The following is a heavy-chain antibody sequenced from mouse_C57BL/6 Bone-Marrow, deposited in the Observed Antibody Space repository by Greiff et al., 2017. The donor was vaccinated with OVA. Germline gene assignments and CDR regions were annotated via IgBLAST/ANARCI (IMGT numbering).Heavy chain of an antibody. CDR1: GFTFSSYA. CDR2: ISDGGSYT. D-gene: IGHD1-1*01. V-gene: IGHV5-4*01. CDR3: ARDCHYGSSFAMDY. Sequence: EVQGVESGGGLVKPGGSLKLSCAASGFTFSSYAMSWVRQTPEKRLEWVATISDGGSYTYYPDNVQGRFTISRDNAKNNLYLQMSHLKSEDTAMYYCARDCHYGSSFAMDYWGQGTSVTVSS. J-gene: IGHJ4*01.